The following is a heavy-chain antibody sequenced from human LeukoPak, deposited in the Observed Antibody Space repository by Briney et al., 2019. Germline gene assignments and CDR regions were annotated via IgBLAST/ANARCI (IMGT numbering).Heavy chain of an antibody. CDR3: ARVPNFEEYYFDY. V-gene: IGHV3-73*01. CDR2: IRSKTNSYAT. Sequence: GGSLRLSCAASGFTFSGSAMHWVRQASGKGLEWVGRIRSKTNSYATSYAASVKGRFALSRDDSKNTAYLQMNSPRAEDTAVYYCARVPNFEEYYFDYWGQGTLVTVSS. CDR1: GFTFSGSA. D-gene: IGHD3-9*01. J-gene: IGHJ4*02.